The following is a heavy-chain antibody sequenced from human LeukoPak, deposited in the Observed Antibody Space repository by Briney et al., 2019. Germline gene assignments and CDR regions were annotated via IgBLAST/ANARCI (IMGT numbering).Heavy chain of an antibody. J-gene: IGHJ4*02. Sequence: SETLSLTCAVSGVSFNDYYWSWVRQTPGRGLEWIGEINHSGYTNDSPSLKSRVTLSIDASRKQFSLNLRSVTVADTGIYYCTRMTTGHDYWGQGTLVTVSS. CDR1: GVSFNDYY. CDR3: TRMTTGHDY. CDR2: INHSGYT. D-gene: IGHD4-17*01. V-gene: IGHV4-34*01.